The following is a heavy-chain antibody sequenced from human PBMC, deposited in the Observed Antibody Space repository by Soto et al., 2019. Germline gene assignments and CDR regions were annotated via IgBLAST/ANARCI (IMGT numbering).Heavy chain of an antibody. CDR3: ARLTMAQDAFDI. V-gene: IGHV1-18*01. Sequence: QVQLEQSGAEVKKPGASVKVSCKASGYTFTSYGISWVRQAPGQGLEWMGWISAYNGKTNYAQKLQGRVTTTTHTATSTAYMERRSLRSDDTAVYYWARLTMAQDAFDICGLGTMVTVSS. CDR2: ISAYNGKT. D-gene: IGHD3-10*01. CDR1: GYTFTSYG. J-gene: IGHJ3*02.